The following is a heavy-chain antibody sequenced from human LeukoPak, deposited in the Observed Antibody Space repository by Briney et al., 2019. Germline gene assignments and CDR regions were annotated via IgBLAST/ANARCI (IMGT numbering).Heavy chain of an antibody. J-gene: IGHJ4*02. V-gene: IGHV4-59*01. Sequence: SETLSLTCTVSGGSISDYYWNWMRQPPGKGLEWIGYIYYSGSTNYNPSLKSRVTISVDTSKNQFSLKLSSVTAADTAVYYCARTSHSPYYYDSSGYPPYFNYWGQGTLVTVSS. CDR1: GGSISDYY. CDR2: IYYSGST. D-gene: IGHD3-22*01. CDR3: ARTSHSPYYYDSSGYPPYFNY.